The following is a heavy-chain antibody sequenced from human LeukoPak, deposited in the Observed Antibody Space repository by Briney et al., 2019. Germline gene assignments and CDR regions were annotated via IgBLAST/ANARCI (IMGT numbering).Heavy chain of an antibody. CDR2: IASDGSST. CDR1: GFTFSSYW. V-gene: IGHV3-74*01. J-gene: IGHJ5*02. CDR3: ARTSRTVRINWFDP. D-gene: IGHD1-14*01. Sequence: PGGSLRLSCAASGFTFSSYWMNWVRQAPGKGLVWVSRIASDGSSTTYADSVKGRFSISRDNAKNTLYLQMNSLRVEDTAVYYCARTSRTVRINWFDPWGQGTLVTVSS.